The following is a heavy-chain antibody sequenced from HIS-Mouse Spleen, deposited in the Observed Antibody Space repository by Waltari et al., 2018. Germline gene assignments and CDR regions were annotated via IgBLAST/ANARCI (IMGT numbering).Heavy chain of an antibody. D-gene: IGHD6-13*01. CDR3: AREIPYSSSWYDWYFDL. V-gene: IGHV4-39*07. CDR1: GGSISSSSSS. J-gene: IGHJ2*01. Sequence: QLQLQESGPGLVKPSETLSLTCTVSGGSISSSSSSLGWLRQPPGKGLAWIGSIYYSGSTYYNPSLKSRVTISVDTSKNQFSLKLSSVTAADTAVYYCAREIPYSSSWYDWYFDLWGRGTLVTVSS. CDR2: IYYSGST.